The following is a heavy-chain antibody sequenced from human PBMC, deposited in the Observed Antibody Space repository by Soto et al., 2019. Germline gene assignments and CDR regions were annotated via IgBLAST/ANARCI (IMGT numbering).Heavy chain of an antibody. D-gene: IGHD6-19*01. CDR3: AKGLGYYYYYPMDV. CDR2: LCGSFDTT. V-gene: IGHV3-23*01. J-gene: IGHJ6*02. CDR1: GFTFSSYD. Sequence: GALRLSYAHSGFTFSSYDLNWVRQAPGQGLDWRSTLCGSFDTTYHSDSVKGRFTISRDNAKNTLYLQMNSLRAEDTAVYYCAKGLGYYYYYPMDVWGLRTTVTVSS.